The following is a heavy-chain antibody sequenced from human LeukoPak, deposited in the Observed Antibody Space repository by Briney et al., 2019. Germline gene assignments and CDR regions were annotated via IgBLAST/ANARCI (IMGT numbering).Heavy chain of an antibody. J-gene: IGHJ4*02. CDR1: GYRFTSYW. V-gene: IGHV5-51*01. CDR2: ICPGDSDT. Sequence: GGSLKISCKGSGYRFTSYWISGVGQVPGKGLEWMGIICPGDSDTRYSPSFQSQVTISADKSISTAYLQWSSLKASDTAMYYCARRGAGPVDYWGQGTLVTVSS. CDR3: ARRGAGPVDY. D-gene: IGHD1-26*01.